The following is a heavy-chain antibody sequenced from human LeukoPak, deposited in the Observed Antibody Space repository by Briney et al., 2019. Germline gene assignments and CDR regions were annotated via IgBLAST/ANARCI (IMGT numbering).Heavy chain of an antibody. D-gene: IGHD3-22*01. V-gene: IGHV4-39*01. CDR1: GGSISSSSYY. J-gene: IGHJ5*02. Sequence: PSETLSLTCTVSGGSISSSSYYWGWIRQPPGKGLEWIGSIYYSGSTYYNPSLKSRVTISVDTSKNQFSLELSSVTAADTAVYYCARGRGTYYYDSSGRYNWFDPWGQGTLVTVSS. CDR2: IYYSGST. CDR3: ARGRGTYYYDSSGRYNWFDP.